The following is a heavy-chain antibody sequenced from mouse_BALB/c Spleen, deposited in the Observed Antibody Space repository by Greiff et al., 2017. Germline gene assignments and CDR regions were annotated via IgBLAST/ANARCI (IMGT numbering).Heavy chain of an antibody. CDR2: IDPENGNT. J-gene: IGHJ2*01. D-gene: IGHD2-14*01. CDR1: GFNIKDYY. CDR3: ARRYESGFDY. Sequence: VHVKQSGAELVRPGALVKLSCKASGFNIKDYYMHWVKQRPEQGLEWIGWIDPENGNTIYDPKFQGKASITADTSSNTAYLQLSSLTSEDTAVYYCARRYESGFDYWGQGTTLTVSS. V-gene: IGHV14-1*02.